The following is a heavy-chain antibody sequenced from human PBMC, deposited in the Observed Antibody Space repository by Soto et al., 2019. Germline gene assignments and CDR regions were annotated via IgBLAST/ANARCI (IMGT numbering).Heavy chain of an antibody. CDR3: VRIRRGDGYTFVY. V-gene: IGHV3-74*01. D-gene: IGHD5-12*01. Sequence: EVQLVESGGVSVQPGGSLRLSCAASGFSLSNYWMHWVRQAPGKGLVWVSRINIDGSTTTYADSVKGRFTISRDNAKNTLYLQMNSLRDEDTAVYYCVRIRRGDGYTFVYLGQGTLVTVSS. J-gene: IGHJ4*02. CDR2: INIDGSTT. CDR1: GFSLSNYW.